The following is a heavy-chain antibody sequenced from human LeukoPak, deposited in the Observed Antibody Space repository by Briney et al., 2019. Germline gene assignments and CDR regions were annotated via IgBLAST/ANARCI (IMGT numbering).Heavy chain of an antibody. D-gene: IGHD5-18*01. CDR2: INHSGST. CDR1: GGSFSGYY. CDR3: ARAFPRSGYSYGYGGRYFDY. Sequence: SETLSLTCAVYGGSFSGYYWSWIRQPPGKGLEWIGEINHSGSTNYNPSLKSRVTISVDTSKNQFSLKLSSVTAADTAVYYCARAFPRSGYSYGYGGRYFDYWGQGTLVTVSS. V-gene: IGHV4-34*01. J-gene: IGHJ4*02.